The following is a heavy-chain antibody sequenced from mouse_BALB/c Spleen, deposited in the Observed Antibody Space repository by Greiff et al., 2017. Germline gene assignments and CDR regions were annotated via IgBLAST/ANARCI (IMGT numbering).Heavy chain of an antibody. CDR2: ISSGGST. Sequence: EVKLVESGGGLVKPGGSLKLSCAASGFTFSSYAMSWVRQTPEKRLEWVASISSGGSTYYPDSVKGRFTIFRDNARNILYLQMSSLRSEDTAMYYCARGRGYYYAMDYWGQGTSVTVSS. V-gene: IGHV5-6-5*01. CDR3: ARGRGYYYAMDY. CDR1: GFTFSSYA. J-gene: IGHJ4*01.